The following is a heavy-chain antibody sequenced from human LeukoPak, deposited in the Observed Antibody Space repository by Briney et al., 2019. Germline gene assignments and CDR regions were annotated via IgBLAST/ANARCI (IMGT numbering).Heavy chain of an antibody. Sequence: ASVKVSCKASGYTFTSYAMNWVRQAPGQGLEWMGWINTNTGNPTYAQGFTGRFVFSLDTSVSTAYLQISSLKAEDTAVYYCARGPLWFGELQNDYWGQGTLVTVSS. CDR3: ARGPLWFGELQNDY. CDR1: GYTFTSYA. CDR2: INTNTGNP. J-gene: IGHJ4*02. D-gene: IGHD3-10*01. V-gene: IGHV7-4-1*02.